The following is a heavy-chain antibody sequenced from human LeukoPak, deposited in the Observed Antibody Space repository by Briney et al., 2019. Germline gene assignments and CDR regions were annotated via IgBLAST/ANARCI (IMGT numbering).Heavy chain of an antibody. CDR2: ISSSSSYI. CDR3: ARDPRGWYKGGAFDI. CDR1: GFTFSSYS. V-gene: IGHV3-21*01. D-gene: IGHD6-19*01. Sequence: GGSLRLSCAASGFTFSSYSMNWVRQAPGKGLEWVSSISSSSSYIYYADSVKGRFTISRDNAKNPLYLQMNSLRAEDTAVYYCARDPRGWYKGGAFDIWGQGTMVTVSS. J-gene: IGHJ3*02.